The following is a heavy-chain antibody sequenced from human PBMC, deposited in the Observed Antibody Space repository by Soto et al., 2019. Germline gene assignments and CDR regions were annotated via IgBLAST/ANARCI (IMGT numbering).Heavy chain of an antibody. D-gene: IGHD2-8*01. V-gene: IGHV5-51*03. CDR3: AILRGHFGHYYCGMDG. CDR2: IYPGDSDT. CDR1: GYSFTSYW. Sequence: GESLKISCKGSGYSFTSYWIGWVRQMPGKGLEWMGIIYPGDSDTRYSPSFQGQVTISADKSISTAYLQWSSLKASDTAMYYCAILRGHFGHYYCGMDGCGRETTVAVSS. J-gene: IGHJ6*01.